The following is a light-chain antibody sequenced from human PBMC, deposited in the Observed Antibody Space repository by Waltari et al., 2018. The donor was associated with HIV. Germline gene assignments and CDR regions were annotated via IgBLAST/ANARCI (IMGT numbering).Light chain of an antibody. V-gene: IGKV2D-29*01. CDR2: QVS. Sequence: DIVLTQAPLSLSVTPEQPATISCKSSQSLLHSDGKTYLYWYFQRPGQPPQLLIYQVSTRFSGVPDRFSGGGSWPYFTLKISRVEADDVGTYYCMQSIELPPTFGQGTKLDIK. CDR3: MQSIELPPT. J-gene: IGKJ2*01. CDR1: QSLLHSDGKTY.